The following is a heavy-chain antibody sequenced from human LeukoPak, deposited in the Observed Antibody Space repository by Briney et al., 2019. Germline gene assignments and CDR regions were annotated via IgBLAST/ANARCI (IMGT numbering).Heavy chain of an antibody. CDR3: ATDRSHPRYSYGTHYYGMDV. CDR2: IVVGSGNT. CDR1: GFTFTSSA. J-gene: IGHJ6*04. Sequence: SVKVSCKASGFTFTSSAVQWVRQARGQRLEWIGWIVVGSGNTNYAQKFQERVTITRDMSTSTAYMELSSLRSEDTAVYYCATDRSHPRYSYGTHYYGMDVWGKGTTVTVSS. V-gene: IGHV1-58*01. D-gene: IGHD5-18*01.